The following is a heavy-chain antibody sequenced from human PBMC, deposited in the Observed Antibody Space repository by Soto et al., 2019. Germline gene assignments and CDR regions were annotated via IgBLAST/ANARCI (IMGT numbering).Heavy chain of an antibody. J-gene: IGHJ6*02. Sequence: EVPLVESGGGLVQRGRSMRLSCAASGFTFDDYAMHWVRQAPGKGLEWVSGISWNSGTIVYADSVKGRITISRDNAKNSLYQQMNSLRGEDTALYYCAKDMRGGSSSSRYYYGLDVWGQGTTVTVSS. V-gene: IGHV3-9*01. CDR1: GFTFDDYA. CDR3: AKDMRGGSSSSRYYYGLDV. CDR2: ISWNSGTI. D-gene: IGHD6-13*01.